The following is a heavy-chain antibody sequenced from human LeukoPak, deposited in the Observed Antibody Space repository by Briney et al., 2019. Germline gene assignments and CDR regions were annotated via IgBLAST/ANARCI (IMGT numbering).Heavy chain of an antibody. D-gene: IGHD6-13*01. CDR2: ISSSSSYI. J-gene: IGHJ6*02. V-gene: IGHV3-21*01. Sequence: GGSLRLSCAASGFTFSSYSMNWVRQAPGKGLEWVSSISSSSSYIYYADSVKGRFTISRDNAKNSLYLQMNSLRAEDTAVYYCARVSAFPGYSKPLDYYGMDVWGQGTTVTVSS. CDR3: ARVSAFPGYSKPLDYYGMDV. CDR1: GFTFSSYS.